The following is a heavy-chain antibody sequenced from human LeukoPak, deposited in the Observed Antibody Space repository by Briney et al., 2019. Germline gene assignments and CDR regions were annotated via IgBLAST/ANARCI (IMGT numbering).Heavy chain of an antibody. CDR3: ARDRHPHYDILTGYSDY. CDR1: GYTFTSYY. CDR2: INPSGGST. V-gene: IGHV1-46*01. J-gene: IGHJ4*02. Sequence: ASVKVSCKASGYTFTSYYMHWVRQAPGQGLEWMGIINPSGGSTSYAQKFQGRVTMTRDTSTSTVYMELSSLRSEDTAVYYCARDRHPHYDILTGYSDYWGQGTLVTVSS. D-gene: IGHD3-9*01.